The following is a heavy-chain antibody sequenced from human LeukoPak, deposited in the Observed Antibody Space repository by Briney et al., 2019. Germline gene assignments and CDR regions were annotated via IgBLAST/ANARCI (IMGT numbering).Heavy chain of an antibody. CDR3: AKERGVAVAVIDY. CDR1: GFTFSTFA. D-gene: IGHD6-19*01. J-gene: IGHJ4*02. V-gene: IGHV3-23*01. Sequence: GGSLRLSCAASGFTFSTFAMIWVRQPPGKGLEWVSSIFPSGGEIHYADSVRGRFTISRDNSKSTLYLQMNSLRAEDTAVYYCAKERGVAVAVIDYWGQGTLVTVSS. CDR2: IFPSGGEI.